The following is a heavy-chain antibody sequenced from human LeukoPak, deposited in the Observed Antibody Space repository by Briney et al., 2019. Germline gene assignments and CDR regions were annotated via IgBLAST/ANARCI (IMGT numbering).Heavy chain of an antibody. CDR2: IYHSGST. D-gene: IGHD3-3*01. CDR1: GGSTSSGGYS. CDR3: ARGGITIFGVPSYYYMDV. Sequence: PSQTLSLTCAVSGGSTSSGGYSWSWIRQPPGKGLEWIGYIYHSGSTYYNPSLKSRVTISADTSKHQFSLKLSSVTAADTAVYYCARGGITIFGVPSYYYMDVWGKGTAVTVSS. J-gene: IGHJ6*03. V-gene: IGHV4-30-2*01.